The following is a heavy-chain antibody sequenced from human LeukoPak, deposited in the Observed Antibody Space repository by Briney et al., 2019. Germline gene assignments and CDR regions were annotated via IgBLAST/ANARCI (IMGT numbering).Heavy chain of an antibody. V-gene: IGHV3-23*01. CDR1: GFTFSSYA. CDR3: AKVGGVIGAFDI. Sequence: GGSLRLSCAASGFTFSSYAMSWVRQAPGKGLEWVSAISGSGGSTYYTDSVKGRFTISRDNSKNTLYLQVNSLRAEDTAVYYCAKVGGVIGAFDIWGQGTMVTVSS. CDR2: ISGSGGST. J-gene: IGHJ3*02. D-gene: IGHD3-16*01.